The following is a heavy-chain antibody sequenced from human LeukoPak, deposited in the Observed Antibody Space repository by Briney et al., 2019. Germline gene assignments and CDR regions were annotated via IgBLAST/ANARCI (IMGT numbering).Heavy chain of an antibody. CDR3: ARYCSSTSCSEVDY. V-gene: IGHV3-21*01. CDR1: GFTFSSYS. CDR2: ISSSSSYI. Sequence: PGGSLRLSCAASGFTFSSYSMNWVRQAPGKGLEWVSSISSSSSYIYYADSVKGRFTISRDNAKNSLYLQMSSLRAEDTAVYYCARYCSSTSCSEVDYWGQGTLVTVSS. D-gene: IGHD2-2*01. J-gene: IGHJ4*02.